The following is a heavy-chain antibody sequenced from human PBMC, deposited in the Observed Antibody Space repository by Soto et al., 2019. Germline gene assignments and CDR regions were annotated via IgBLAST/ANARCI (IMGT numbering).Heavy chain of an antibody. V-gene: IGHV4-4*07. D-gene: IGHD3-10*01. CDR3: ARDGSDSYGLDV. CDR1: GGSISSYY. CDR2: IYNGGNT. Sequence: SETLSLTCTVSGGSISSYYWSWIRQSAGRGLEWIGRIYNGGNTQYNPSLKSRVTMSADTSKNQFSLRLNSVAAADTAVYYCARDGSDSYGLDVWGQGTTVTVSS. J-gene: IGHJ6*02.